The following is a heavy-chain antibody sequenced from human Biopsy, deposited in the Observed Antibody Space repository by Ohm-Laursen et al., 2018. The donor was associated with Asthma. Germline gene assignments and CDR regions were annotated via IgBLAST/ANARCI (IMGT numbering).Heavy chain of an antibody. J-gene: IGHJ4*02. CDR1: GFTFSNYG. CDR3: ARGKTWGRSYYFDY. D-gene: IGHD6-6*01. Sequence: SLRLSCAATGFTFSNYGMHWVRQAPGKGLEWVAGIFFDGSNKYYADSVKGRFTISRDNSKDTLYLQVNSLRGDDTAVYYCARGKTWGRSYYFDYWGQGTLVTVSS. V-gene: IGHV3-30*03. CDR2: IFFDGSNK.